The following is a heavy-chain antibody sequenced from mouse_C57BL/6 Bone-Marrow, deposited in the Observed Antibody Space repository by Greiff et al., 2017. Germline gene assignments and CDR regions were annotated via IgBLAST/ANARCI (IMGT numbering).Heavy chain of an antibody. D-gene: IGHD2-4*01. J-gene: IGHJ2*01. CDR3: ARKGIYYDYFDY. Sequence: QVQLQQSGPGLVQPAQSLSITCTVSGFSLTSYGVHWVRQSPGKGLEWLGVIWSGGSTDYNAAFISRLSIIKDNAKSHVFFKMNSLQANDTAIYYCARKGIYYDYFDYWGQGTTLTVSS. V-gene: IGHV2-2*02. CDR1: GFSLTSYG. CDR2: IWSGGST.